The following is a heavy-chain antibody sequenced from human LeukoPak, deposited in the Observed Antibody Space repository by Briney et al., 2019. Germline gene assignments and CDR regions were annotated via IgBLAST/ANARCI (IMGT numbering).Heavy chain of an antibody. V-gene: IGHV3-53*01. Sequence: GGSLRLSCAASGFTVGSTYISWVRQAPGKGLEWVSVIYSGGSTKYADSVKARFTISRDNSKNTVYLPMNNLRAEDTAVYYCARATLDNWGQGTLVTVSS. J-gene: IGHJ4*02. CDR3: ARATLDN. CDR2: IYSGGST. CDR1: GFTVGSTY.